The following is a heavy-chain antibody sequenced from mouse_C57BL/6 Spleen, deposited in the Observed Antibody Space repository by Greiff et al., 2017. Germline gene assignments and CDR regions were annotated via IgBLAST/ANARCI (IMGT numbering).Heavy chain of an antibody. CDR2: ISSGGDYI. J-gene: IGHJ4*01. Sequence: EVKLVESGEGLVKPGGSLKLSCAASGFTFSSYAMSWVRQTPEKRLEWVAYISSGGDYIYYADTVKGRFTISIDITTDTLYLQMNRLKSEDTAMYYCTSVSYYSNYAYAMDYWGQGTSVTVSS. CDR1: GFTFSSYA. V-gene: IGHV5-9-1*02. D-gene: IGHD2-5*01. CDR3: TSVSYYSNYAYAMDY.